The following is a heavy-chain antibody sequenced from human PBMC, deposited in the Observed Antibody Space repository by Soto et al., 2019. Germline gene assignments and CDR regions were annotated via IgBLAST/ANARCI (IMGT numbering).Heavy chain of an antibody. V-gene: IGHV1-18*01. CDR2: ISAYNGNT. J-gene: IGHJ5*02. Sequence: ASVKVSCKASGYTFTSYGISCVRQAPGQGLEWMGWISAYNGNTNYAQKLQGRVTMTTDTSTSTAYMELRSLRSDDTAVYYCARDSPDYGDSPNWFDPWGQGTLVTVSS. CDR1: GYTFTSYG. D-gene: IGHD4-17*01. CDR3: ARDSPDYGDSPNWFDP.